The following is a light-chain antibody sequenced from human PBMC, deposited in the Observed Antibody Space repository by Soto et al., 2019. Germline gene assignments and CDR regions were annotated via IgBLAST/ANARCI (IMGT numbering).Light chain of an antibody. V-gene: IGKV3-20*01. CDR3: QQYGSAPLT. J-gene: IGKJ1*01. Sequence: EIVLTQSPGTLSLSPGERATISCRASQSVSSNYLAWYQQKPGQAPRLLIYAASNRASGIPDRFGGSGSGTDFTLTVSRLEPEDFAVSYCQQYGSAPLTFGQGTKVDI. CDR1: QSVSSNY. CDR2: AAS.